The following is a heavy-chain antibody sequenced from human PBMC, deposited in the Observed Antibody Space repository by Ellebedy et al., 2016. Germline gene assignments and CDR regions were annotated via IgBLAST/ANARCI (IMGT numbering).Heavy chain of an antibody. D-gene: IGHD1-26*01. V-gene: IGHV4-39*07. CDR1: GGSISSYY. CDR3: ARGPRVGSRGWFDL. Sequence: SETLSLTCTVSGGSISSYYWGWIRRPPGKGLEWIGSISYSGSTYYNPSLQSRVTISVDTSKNQFSLKLSSVTAADTAVYYCARGPRVGSRGWFDLWGQGTLVTVSS. J-gene: IGHJ5*02. CDR2: ISYSGST.